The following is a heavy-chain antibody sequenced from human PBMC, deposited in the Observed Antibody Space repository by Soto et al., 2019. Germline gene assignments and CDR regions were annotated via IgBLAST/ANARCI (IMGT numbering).Heavy chain of an antibody. J-gene: IGHJ4*02. V-gene: IGHV3-30*19. CDR3: TRDLFSCGDDCYGDS. CDR1: GFTFSSYG. D-gene: IGHD2-21*02. CDR2: ISFDGNNQ. Sequence: GESLKISCAASGFTFSSYGMHWVRQAPGKGLEWVAVISFDGNNQYYTDSVKGRFTISRDNFKNTVYLQMNSLRVEDTAVYYCTRDLFSCGDDCYGDSWGQGTRVTVS.